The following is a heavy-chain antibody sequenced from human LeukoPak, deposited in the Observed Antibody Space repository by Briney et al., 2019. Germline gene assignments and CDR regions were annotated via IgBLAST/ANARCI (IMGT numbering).Heavy chain of an antibody. CDR3: ARDRSDFSFLYHYFYMDV. Sequence: GGSLRLSCAASGFTFSSYEMNWVRQAPGKGLEWVSYISSSGSTIYYADSVKGRFTISRDNVKNSLYLQMNSLRAEDTAIYYCARDRSDFSFLYHYFYMDVWGKGTTVTVSS. CDR1: GFTFSSYE. V-gene: IGHV3-48*03. CDR2: ISSSGSTI. D-gene: IGHD3-3*01. J-gene: IGHJ6*03.